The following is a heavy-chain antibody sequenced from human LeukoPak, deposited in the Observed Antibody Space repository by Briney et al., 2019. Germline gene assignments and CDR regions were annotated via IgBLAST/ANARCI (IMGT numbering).Heavy chain of an antibody. D-gene: IGHD3-10*01. Sequence: SETLSLTCTVSGGSISSRSNYWGWIRQPPGKGLEWIGSISYSGSTYYNPSLKSRVTISVDTSKSQFSLNLRSVTAADTAVYYCVRGPYGSSISNWFDPWGQGLLVTVSS. J-gene: IGHJ5*02. CDR2: ISYSGST. CDR3: VRGPYGSSISNWFDP. V-gene: IGHV4-39*07. CDR1: GGSISSRSNY.